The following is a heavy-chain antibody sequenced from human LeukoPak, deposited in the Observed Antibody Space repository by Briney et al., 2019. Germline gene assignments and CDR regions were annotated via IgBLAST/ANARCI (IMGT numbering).Heavy chain of an antibody. D-gene: IGHD6-19*01. Sequence: ASVKVSCKASGYIFTSYGINWVRQAPGRGLEWMGWISAYTGDTNYAQNLQGRVTMTTDTSTSTAFMELRNLRSDDTAIYYCARCLAVAALPGFWGQGALVTVSS. V-gene: IGHV1-18*01. CDR1: GYIFTSYG. CDR3: ARCLAVAALPGF. J-gene: IGHJ4*02. CDR2: ISAYTGDT.